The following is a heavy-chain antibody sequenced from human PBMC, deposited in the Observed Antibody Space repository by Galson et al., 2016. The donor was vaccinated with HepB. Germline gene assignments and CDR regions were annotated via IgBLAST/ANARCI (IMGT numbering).Heavy chain of an antibody. D-gene: IGHD6-19*01. J-gene: IGHJ3*02. V-gene: IGHV3-74*03. CDR1: GFTFRHYW. CDR3: ARELYGAGGWANVALDI. CDR2: INSDGSST. Sequence: SLRLSCAASGFTFRHYWIHWVRQAPGKGLVWVSRINSDGSSTTYADSVKGRFTISRDNAKNTLYLQMNSLRAEDTAVYYCARELYGAGGWANVALDIWGQATMVIVSS.